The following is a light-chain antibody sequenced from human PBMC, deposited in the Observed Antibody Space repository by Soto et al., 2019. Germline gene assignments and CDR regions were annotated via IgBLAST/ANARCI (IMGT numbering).Light chain of an antibody. CDR2: RNN. CDR3: AAWDDSLSGVV. V-gene: IGLV1-47*01. CDR1: SSNIGSNY. Sequence: QSVLTQPPSASATPGQRVTISCTGSSSNIGSNYVYWYQQLPGTAPKLLIYRNNQRPSGVPDRFSGSKSGTSATLAISGLRSEDEAEDNCAAWDDSLSGVVFGGGTKLTVL. J-gene: IGLJ2*01.